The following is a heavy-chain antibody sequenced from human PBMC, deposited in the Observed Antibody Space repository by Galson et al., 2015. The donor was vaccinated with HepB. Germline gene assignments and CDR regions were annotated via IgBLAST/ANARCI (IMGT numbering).Heavy chain of an antibody. CDR2: IYSGGST. CDR1: GFTVSSNY. CDR3: ARLYGGTRTGWYFDL. V-gene: IGHV3-53*01. D-gene: IGHD4-23*01. J-gene: IGHJ2*01. Sequence: SLRLSCAASGFTVSSNYMSWVRQAPGKGLEWVSVIYSGGSTYYADSVKGRCTISRDKSKNTLYLQMNSLRLEDTAVYYCARLYGGTRTGWYFDLWGRGTLVTVSS.